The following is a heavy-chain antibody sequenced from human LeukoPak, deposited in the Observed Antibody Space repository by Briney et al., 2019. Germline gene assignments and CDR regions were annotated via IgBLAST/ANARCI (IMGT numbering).Heavy chain of an antibody. V-gene: IGHV4-38-2*02. CDR1: GYSISSGYY. J-gene: IGHJ4*02. D-gene: IGHD2-8*01. Sequence: PSETLSLTCAVSGYSISSGYYWGWIRQPPGKGLEWIGSIYHSGSTYYNPSLKSRVTISVDTSKNQFSLKLSSVTAADTAVYYCARDKLDAEGVCYGYWGQGTLVTVSS. CDR2: IYHSGST. CDR3: ARDKLDAEGVCYGY.